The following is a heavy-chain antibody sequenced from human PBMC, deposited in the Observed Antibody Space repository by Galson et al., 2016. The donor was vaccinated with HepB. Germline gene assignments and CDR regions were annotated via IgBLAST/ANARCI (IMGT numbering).Heavy chain of an antibody. CDR1: GFTFTNYW. J-gene: IGHJ4*01. D-gene: IGHD4-11*01. CDR2: VSPNGGEA. CDR3: AATTVGSGGTRRFDH. Sequence: SLRLSCAASGFTFTNYWMNWVRQTPGKGLEWVANVSPNGGEAYHVDSVKGRFTISRDNAGTSLFLQMDSLRVDDTAVYYCAATTVGSGGTRRFDHWGHGILVTVSS. V-gene: IGHV3-7*02.